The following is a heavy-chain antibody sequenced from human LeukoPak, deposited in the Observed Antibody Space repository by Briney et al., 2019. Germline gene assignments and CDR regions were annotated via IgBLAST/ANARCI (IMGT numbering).Heavy chain of an antibody. CDR2: ISGSGGST. CDR3: AKDRRITMIVVAPGPSDY. D-gene: IGHD3-22*01. J-gene: IGHJ4*02. Sequence: GGSLRLSCAASGFTFSSYAMSWVRQAPGKGLEWVSAISGSGGSTYYADPVKGRFTISRDNSKNTLYLQMNSLRAEDTAVYYCAKDRRITMIVVAPGPSDYWGQGTLVTVSS. CDR1: GFTFSSYA. V-gene: IGHV3-23*01.